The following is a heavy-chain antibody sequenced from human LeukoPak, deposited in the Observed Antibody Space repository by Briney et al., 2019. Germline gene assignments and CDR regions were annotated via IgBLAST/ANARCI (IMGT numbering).Heavy chain of an antibody. CDR2: IYPGDSDT. CDR3: ARRNYPYYYGMDV. J-gene: IGHJ6*02. D-gene: IGHD1-7*01. Sequence: GESLKISCQGSGYSFTSYWIGWVRQMPGKGLEWMGIIYPGDSDTRYSPSFQGQVTISAGKSISTAYLQWSSLKASDTAMYYCARRNYPYYYGMDVWGQGTTVTVSS. CDR1: GYSFTSYW. V-gene: IGHV5-51*01.